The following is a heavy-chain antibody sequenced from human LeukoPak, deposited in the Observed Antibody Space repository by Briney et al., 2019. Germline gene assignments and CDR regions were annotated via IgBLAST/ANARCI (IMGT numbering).Heavy chain of an antibody. CDR2: IYYSGST. J-gene: IGHJ5*02. D-gene: IGHD3-10*01. V-gene: IGHV4-59*08. Sequence: PSETLSLTCTVSGGPISSYYWSWIRQPPGKGLEWIGYIYYSGSTNYNPSLKSRVTISVDTSKNQFSLKLSSVTAADTAVYYCAGQDEYYYGSGIFDPWGQGTLVTVSS. CDR3: AGQDEYYYGSGIFDP. CDR1: GGPISSYY.